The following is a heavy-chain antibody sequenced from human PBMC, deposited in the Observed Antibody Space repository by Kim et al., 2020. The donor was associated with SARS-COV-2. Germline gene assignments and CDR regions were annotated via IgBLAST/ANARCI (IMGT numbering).Heavy chain of an antibody. CDR3: ARAPAVAVSGGYFQH. V-gene: IGHV4-34*01. D-gene: IGHD6-19*01. CDR1: GGSFSGYY. J-gene: IGHJ1*01. Sequence: SETLSLTCAVYGGSFSGYYWSWIRQPPGKGLEWIGEINHSGSTNYNPSLKSRVTISVDTSKNQFSLKLSSVTAADTAVYYCARAPAVAVSGGYFQHWGQGTLVTVSS. CDR2: INHSGST.